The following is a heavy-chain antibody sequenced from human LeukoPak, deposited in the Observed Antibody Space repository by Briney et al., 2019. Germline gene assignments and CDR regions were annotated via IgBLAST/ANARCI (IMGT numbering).Heavy chain of an antibody. V-gene: IGHV4-59*08. D-gene: IGHD3-16*02. CDR1: GGSISSYY. CDR3: ARGGRDYDYVWGSYHYRSYFAY. CDR2: IYYSGST. J-gene: IGHJ4*02. Sequence: SETLSLTCTVSGGSISSYYWNWIRQPPGKGLEWIGYIYYSGSTNYNPSLKSRVTISLDTSKNQFSLKLSSLTAADTAVYYCARGGRDYDYVWGSYHYRSYFAYWGQGTLVTVSS.